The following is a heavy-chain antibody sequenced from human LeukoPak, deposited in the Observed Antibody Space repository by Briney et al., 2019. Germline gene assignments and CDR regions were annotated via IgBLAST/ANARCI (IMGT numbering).Heavy chain of an antibody. V-gene: IGHV3-30*04. Sequence: GGSLRLSCAASGFTFSSYAMHWVRQAPGKGLEWVAVISYDGSNKYYADSVKGRFTISRDNTKNTLYLQMNSLRTEDTAVYYCARDRDGYLSNWGQGTLVTVSS. CDR1: GFTFSSYA. J-gene: IGHJ4*02. D-gene: IGHD5-24*01. CDR2: ISYDGSNK. CDR3: ARDRDGYLSN.